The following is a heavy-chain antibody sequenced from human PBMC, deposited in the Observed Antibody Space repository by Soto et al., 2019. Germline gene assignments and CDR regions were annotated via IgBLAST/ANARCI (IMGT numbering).Heavy chain of an antibody. CDR2: IIPIFGTA. CDR1: GGTFSSYA. Sequence: ASVKVSCKVSGGTFSSYAISWVRQAPGQGLEWMGGIIPIFGTANYAQKFQGRVTITADESTSTAYMELSSLRSEDTAVYYCARAQKPRSGVVIRGEAFDIWGQGTMVTVSS. D-gene: IGHD3-22*01. V-gene: IGHV1-69*13. J-gene: IGHJ3*02. CDR3: ARAQKPRSGVVIRGEAFDI.